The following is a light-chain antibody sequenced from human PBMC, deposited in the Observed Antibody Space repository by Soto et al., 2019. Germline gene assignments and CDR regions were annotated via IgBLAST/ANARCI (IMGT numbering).Light chain of an antibody. CDR2: GAS. Sequence: EIVLTQSPATLSVSPGERATLSCRASQSVSSKLAWYQQKRGQAPRLLIYGASTRATGIPARFSGSGSGTEFTLTISSLQSEDFAVYYCQQYNNWPLTFGGGTKVEIK. V-gene: IGKV3-15*01. CDR3: QQYNNWPLT. J-gene: IGKJ4*01. CDR1: QSVSSK.